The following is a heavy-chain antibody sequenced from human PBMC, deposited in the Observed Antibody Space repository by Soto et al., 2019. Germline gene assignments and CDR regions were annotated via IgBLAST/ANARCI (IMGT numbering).Heavy chain of an antibody. CDR2: INADGTST. CDR1: GFTFSIHW. CDR3: ASIPPRAVVATTEVDY. Sequence: EVHLEESGGGLVQPGGSLRLSCAASGFTFSIHWMHWVRQAPGKGLVWVSRINADGTSTGYADSVKGRFTIARDNAKNPLYLQMNSLRAEDTALYYCASIPPRAVVATTEVDYWGPGTLVTVSS. V-gene: IGHV3-74*01. D-gene: IGHD1-26*01. J-gene: IGHJ4*02.